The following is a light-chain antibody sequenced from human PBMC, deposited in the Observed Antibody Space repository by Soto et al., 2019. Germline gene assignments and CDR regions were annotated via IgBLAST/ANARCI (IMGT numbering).Light chain of an antibody. CDR3: QQYNNWRPWT. Sequence: ILMTQSPATLSVSPGERATLSCRASQSVSNNLAWYQQKPGQAPRLLIYEASTTSTGIQARFSGSGSGTAFTLTISGLQPEDFAVYYCQQYNNWRPWTFGQGTKVEIK. CDR1: QSVSNN. CDR2: EAS. V-gene: IGKV3-15*01. J-gene: IGKJ1*01.